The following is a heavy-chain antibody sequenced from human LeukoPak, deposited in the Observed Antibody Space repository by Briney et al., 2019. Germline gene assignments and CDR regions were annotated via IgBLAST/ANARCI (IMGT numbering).Heavy chain of an antibody. J-gene: IGHJ4*02. V-gene: IGHV4-38-2*01. Sequence: PSETLSLTCAVSGYSISSGYYWGWIRQPPGKGLVWIGSIYHSASTYYTPSLKSRVTISVDTSKNQFSLKLSSVTAADTAVYYCARGTMMPFDYWGQGTLVTVSS. CDR2: IYHSAST. D-gene: IGHD3-22*01. CDR1: GYSISSGYY. CDR3: ARGTMMPFDY.